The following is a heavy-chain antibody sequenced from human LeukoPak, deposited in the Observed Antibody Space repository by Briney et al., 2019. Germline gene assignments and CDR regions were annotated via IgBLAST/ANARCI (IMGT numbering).Heavy chain of an antibody. CDR3: ARSYYDILTGYINWFDP. V-gene: IGHV3-23*01. CDR1: GFTFSTYA. D-gene: IGHD3-9*01. CDR2: ISGSGGST. Sequence: GGSLRLSCEVSGFTFSTYAMSWVRQAPGKGLEWVSVISGSGGSTYYADSVKGRFTISRHNSKNTLYLQMNSLRAEDTAVYYCARSYYDILTGYINWFDPWGQGTLVTVSS. J-gene: IGHJ5*02.